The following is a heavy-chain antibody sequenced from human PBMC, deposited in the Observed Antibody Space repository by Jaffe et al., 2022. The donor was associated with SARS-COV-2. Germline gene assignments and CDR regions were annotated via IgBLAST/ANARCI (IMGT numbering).Heavy chain of an antibody. D-gene: IGHD1-26*01. V-gene: IGHV4-39*01. CDR3: ARHDPRVGATIYNWFDP. CDR2: IYYSGST. CDR1: GGSISSSSFY. J-gene: IGHJ5*02. Sequence: QLQLQESGPGLVKPSETLSLTCTVSGGSISSSSFYWAWIRQPPGKGLEWIGSIYYSGSTNYNPSLKSRVTISVDTSKKQFSLKLSSVTAADTAVYYCARHDPRVGATIYNWFDPWGQGTLVTVSS.